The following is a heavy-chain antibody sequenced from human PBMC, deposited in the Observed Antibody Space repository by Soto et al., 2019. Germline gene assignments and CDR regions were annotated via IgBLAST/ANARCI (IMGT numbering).Heavy chain of an antibody. CDR1: GFSLSTSGVG. CDR3: AHSLIPNWGSRGAFDY. Sequence: QITLKESGPTLGKPTQTLTLTCTFSGFSLSTSGVGVGWIRQPPGKALEWLALIYWDDDKRYSPSLKSRLTITKDTSKNQVVLTMTNMDPVDTATYYCAHSLIPNWGSRGAFDYWGRGTLVTVSS. V-gene: IGHV2-5*02. CDR2: IYWDDDK. D-gene: IGHD7-27*01. J-gene: IGHJ4*02.